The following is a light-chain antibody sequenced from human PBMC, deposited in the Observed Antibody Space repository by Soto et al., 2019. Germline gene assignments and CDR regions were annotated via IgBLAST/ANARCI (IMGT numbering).Light chain of an antibody. J-gene: IGLJ1*01. CDR1: SSDIGAFNH. CDR3: SSYTSSSSDV. CDR2: DVI. V-gene: IGLV2-14*03. Sequence: QSALTQPASASDSPGQSITISCIGTSSDIGAFNHVSWHQQHPGKAPKLIIYDVINRPSGVSNRFSGSKTGNTASLIISGLQAEDEADYYCSSYTSSSSDVFGSGTKLTVL.